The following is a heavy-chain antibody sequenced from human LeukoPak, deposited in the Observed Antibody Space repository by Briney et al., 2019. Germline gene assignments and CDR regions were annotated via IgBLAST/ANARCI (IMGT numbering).Heavy chain of an antibody. Sequence: GGSLRLSRELSGVPFTVFWMNCVRHPPERGAEWVANIWQDGSEQTYVDSVKGRFSISRDNTKNSLSLQLNGLRAEDTAVYYCARDGTAPGLYFDLWGQGSLVGVSS. CDR1: GVPFTVFW. CDR3: ARDGTAPGLYFDL. V-gene: IGHV3-7*01. D-gene: IGHD6-13*01. J-gene: IGHJ4*01. CDR2: IWQDGSEQ.